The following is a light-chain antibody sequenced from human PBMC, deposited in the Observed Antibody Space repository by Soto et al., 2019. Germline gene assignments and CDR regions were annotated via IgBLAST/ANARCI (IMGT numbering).Light chain of an antibody. CDR2: DAS. V-gene: IGKV1-5*01. Sequence: DIQMTQSPSTLSASVGGRVTITCRASQSISSWLAWYQQKPGKAPKLLIYDASSLASGVPSRFSGIESGTQFTLTISGLQPDDFATYYCQQYKTYSGTFGQGTKVDIK. CDR1: QSISSW. CDR3: QQYKTYSGT. J-gene: IGKJ1*01.